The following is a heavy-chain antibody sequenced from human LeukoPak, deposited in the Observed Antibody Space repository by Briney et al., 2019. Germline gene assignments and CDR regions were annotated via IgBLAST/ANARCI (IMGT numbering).Heavy chain of an antibody. Sequence: SETLSLTCTVSGGSMSSFYWTWIRQSPEKGLEWIGYIYYNVGTDSNPSLRSRVTISIDASKNQFSLKLSSVTAADTAVYYCARRSVTEGWYFDLWGRGTLVTVSS. D-gene: IGHD2-21*02. J-gene: IGHJ2*01. CDR3: ARRSVTEGWYFDL. V-gene: IGHV4-59*01. CDR1: GGSMSSFY. CDR2: IYYNVGT.